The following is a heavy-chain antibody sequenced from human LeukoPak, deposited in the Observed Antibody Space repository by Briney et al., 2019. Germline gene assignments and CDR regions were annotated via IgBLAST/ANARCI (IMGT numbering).Heavy chain of an antibody. Sequence: GGSLRLSCAASGFTFSIYEMNWVRQAPGKGLEWVSYISSSGSTIYYADSVKGRFTISRDNAKNSLYLQMNSLRAEDTAVYYCSRLFVVTSMVYFDYWGQGTLVTVSS. CDR2: ISSSGSTI. D-gene: IGHD5-18*01. J-gene: IGHJ4*02. CDR1: GFTFSIYE. CDR3: SRLFVVTSMVYFDY. V-gene: IGHV3-48*03.